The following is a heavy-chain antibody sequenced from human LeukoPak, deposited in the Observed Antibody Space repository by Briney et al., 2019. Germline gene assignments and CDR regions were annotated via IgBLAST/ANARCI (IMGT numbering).Heavy chain of an antibody. Sequence: ASVKVSCKASGYTFTGHYMHWVRQAPGQGLEWMGRINPNSGGTNYAQKFQGRVTMTRDTSISTAYMELSRLRSDDTAVYYCARGLSGYDSDGMDVWGQGTTVTVSS. D-gene: IGHD5-12*01. CDR2: INPNSGGT. V-gene: IGHV1-2*06. J-gene: IGHJ6*02. CDR1: GYTFTGHY. CDR3: ARGLSGYDSDGMDV.